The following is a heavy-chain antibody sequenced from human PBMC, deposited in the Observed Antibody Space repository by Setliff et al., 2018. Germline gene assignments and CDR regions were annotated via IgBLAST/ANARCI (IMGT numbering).Heavy chain of an antibody. CDR1: GGSFSGYY. CDR3: ARSPGRGGCYYLTLYY. V-gene: IGHV4-34*01. D-gene: IGHD3-22*01. CDR2: INHSGST. J-gene: IGHJ4*02. Sequence: SETLSLTCAVYGGSFSGYYWSWIRQPPGKGLEWIGEINHSGSTNYNPSLKSRVTISVDTSKNQFSLKLSSVTAADTAVYYCARSPGRGGCYYLTLYYWGQGTLVTVSS.